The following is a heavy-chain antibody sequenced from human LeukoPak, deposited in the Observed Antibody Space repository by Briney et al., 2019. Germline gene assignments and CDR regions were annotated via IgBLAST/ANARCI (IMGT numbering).Heavy chain of an antibody. CDR3: ARGYYYDSSGYHFDY. D-gene: IGHD3-22*01. J-gene: IGHJ4*02. CDR2: IKQDGSEK. Sequence: PGGSLRLSCAASGFTFSSYWMSWVRQAPGKGLEWVANIKQDGSEKYYVDSVKGRFTISRDNAKNSLYLQMNSLRAEDTAVYYCARGYYYDSSGYHFDYWGQGALVTVSS. CDR1: GFTFSSYW. V-gene: IGHV3-7*03.